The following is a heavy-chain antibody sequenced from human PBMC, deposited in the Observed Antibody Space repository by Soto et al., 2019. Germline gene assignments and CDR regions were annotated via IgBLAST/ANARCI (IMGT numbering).Heavy chain of an antibody. CDR1: GFMVSGNY. V-gene: IGHV3-53*01. J-gene: IGHJ6*02. D-gene: IGHD3-10*01. Sequence: GGSLRLSCAASGFMVSGNYMSWVRQAPGKGLEWVPHIYSGGSTYYADSVKGRFTISRDNSNKTLYLQMKSLRAEHTAVYYCARDGGLVQGGMHXWGQGTTVTVS. CDR3: ARDGGLVQGGMHX. CDR2: IYSGGST.